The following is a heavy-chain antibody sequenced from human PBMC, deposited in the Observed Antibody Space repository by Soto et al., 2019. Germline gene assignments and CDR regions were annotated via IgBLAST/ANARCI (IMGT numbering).Heavy chain of an antibody. Sequence: PGGSLRLSCSVSGFTFSKYAMHWVRQAPGKGLEYVSGITSDGDSTWHADSVKDRFTISRDNSKNTLFLQMSSLRVEDTAIYFCVKGNQLLRYYFEFWGPGTLVTVS. V-gene: IGHV3-64D*06. CDR2: ITSDGDST. CDR1: GFTFSKYA. CDR3: VKGNQLLRYYFEF. D-gene: IGHD2-15*01. J-gene: IGHJ4*01.